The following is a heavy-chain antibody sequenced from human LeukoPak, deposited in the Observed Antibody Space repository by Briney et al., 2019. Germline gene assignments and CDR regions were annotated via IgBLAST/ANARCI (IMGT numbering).Heavy chain of an antibody. Sequence: PGRSLRLSCVASGFTFSSHGMHWVRQAPGKGLEWVAVISYDGNNKYYGDSVKGRFTISRDNSKNTLYLQMESLRVEDTAVYYCAKDRFATTGTFFDNWGQGTQVTVSS. D-gene: IGHD1-1*01. V-gene: IGHV3-30*18. CDR1: GFTFSSHG. CDR3: AKDRFATTGTFFDN. CDR2: ISYDGNNK. J-gene: IGHJ4*02.